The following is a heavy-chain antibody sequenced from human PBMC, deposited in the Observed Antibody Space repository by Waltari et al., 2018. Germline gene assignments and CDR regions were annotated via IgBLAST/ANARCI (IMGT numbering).Heavy chain of an antibody. D-gene: IGHD4-17*01. J-gene: IGHJ3*02. CDR3: ARCYGDPDAFDI. V-gene: IGHV1-2*06. CDR1: GYPFTGYY. Sequence: QVQLVQAGAEVKKPGASVKVPCQASGYPFTGYYMHWVRQAPGQGLEWRGRINPNSGGTNYAQKCQGRVTMTRDTSISTAYMELSRLRSDDTAVYYCARCYGDPDAFDIWGQGTMVTVSS. CDR2: INPNSGGT.